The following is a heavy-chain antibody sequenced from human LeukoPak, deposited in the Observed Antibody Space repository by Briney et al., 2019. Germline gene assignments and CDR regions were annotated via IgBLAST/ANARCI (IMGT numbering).Heavy chain of an antibody. CDR3: ARTQGVWFGELLSSPSEFNWFDP. J-gene: IGHJ5*02. Sequence: GGSLRLSCAASGFTFSSYSMNWVRQAPGKGLEWVSFISSSSSYIYYADSVKGRFTISRDNAKNSLYLQMNSLRAEDTAVYYCARTQGVWFGELLSSPSEFNWFDPWGQGTLVTVSS. CDR2: ISSSSSYI. V-gene: IGHV3-21*01. D-gene: IGHD3-10*01. CDR1: GFTFSSYS.